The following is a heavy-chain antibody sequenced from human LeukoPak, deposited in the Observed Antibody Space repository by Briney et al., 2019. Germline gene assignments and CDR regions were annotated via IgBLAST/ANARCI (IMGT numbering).Heavy chain of an antibody. CDR3: ARDGGIAAAGGPGWFDP. J-gene: IGHJ5*02. CDR1: GGSISSGGYS. V-gene: IGHV4-30-2*01. Sequence: SQTLSLTCAVSGGSISSGGYSWSWIRQPPGKGLEWIGYIYHSGSTYYNPSLKSRVTISVDRSKSQFSLKLSSVTAADTAVYYCARDGGIAAAGGPGWFDPRGQGTLVTVSS. CDR2: IYHSGST. D-gene: IGHD6-13*01.